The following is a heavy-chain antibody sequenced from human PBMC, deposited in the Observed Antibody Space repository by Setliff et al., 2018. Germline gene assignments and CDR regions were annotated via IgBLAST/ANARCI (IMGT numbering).Heavy chain of an antibody. CDR3: ARDGISWLNWLDP. V-gene: IGHV1-69*10. CDR1: GGTFSSYA. Sequence: SVKVSCKASGGTFSSYAIHWVRQAPGEGLEWMGGIIPMLGVTNYAREFQGRVTITRDTSISTAYMELSSLRSDDTAVYYCARDGISWLNWLDPWGQGTPVTVSS. D-gene: IGHD6-13*01. CDR2: IIPMLGVT. J-gene: IGHJ5*02.